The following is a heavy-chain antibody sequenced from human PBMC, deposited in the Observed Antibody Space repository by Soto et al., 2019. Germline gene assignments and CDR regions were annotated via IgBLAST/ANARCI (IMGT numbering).Heavy chain of an antibody. CDR2: IYYSGST. Sequence: QLQLQESGPGLVKPSETLSLTCTVSGGSISSSSYYWGWIRQPPGKGLEWIGSIYYSGSTYYNPSLKSRVTISVDTSKNQFSLKLSSVTAADTAVYYCARQPIAARPFDYWGQGTLVTVSS. CDR1: GGSISSSSYY. D-gene: IGHD6-6*01. V-gene: IGHV4-39*01. CDR3: ARQPIAARPFDY. J-gene: IGHJ4*02.